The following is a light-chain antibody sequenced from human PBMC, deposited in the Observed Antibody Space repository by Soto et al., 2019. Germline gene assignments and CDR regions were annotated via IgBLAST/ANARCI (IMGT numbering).Light chain of an antibody. CDR2: EDD. J-gene: IGLJ2*01. V-gene: IGLV6-57*04. CDR3: QSYDTDTVV. CDR1: SGSIASKY. Sequence: NFMLTQPHSVSESPGKTVTISCTRTSGSIASKYVQWFQQPPGSAPTTVIYEDDQRPSGVPDRFSGSVDSSSNSASLTISGLKTEDEADYYCQSYDTDTVVFGGGTKLTVL.